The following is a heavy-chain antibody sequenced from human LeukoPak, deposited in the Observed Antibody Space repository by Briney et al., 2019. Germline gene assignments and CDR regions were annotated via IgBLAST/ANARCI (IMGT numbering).Heavy chain of an antibody. CDR1: GGSFSGYY. J-gene: IGHJ6*03. CDR3: ARAHQCGGRPGRSRFLGYYMDV. Sequence: PSETLSLTCAVYGGSFSGYYWSWIRQPPGKGLEWIGEINHSGSTNYNPSLKSRVTISVDTSKNQSSLKLSSVTAADTAVYYCARAHQCGGRPGRSRFLGYYMDVWGKGTTVTVSS. V-gene: IGHV4-34*01. D-gene: IGHD2-15*01. CDR2: INHSGST.